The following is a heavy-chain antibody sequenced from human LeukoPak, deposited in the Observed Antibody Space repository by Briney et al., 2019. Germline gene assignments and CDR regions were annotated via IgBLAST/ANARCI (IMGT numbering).Heavy chain of an antibody. V-gene: IGHV1-2*02. Sequence: EASVKVSCKASGYTFTGYYMHWVRQAPGQGLEWMGWINPNSGGTNYAQKFQGRVTMTRDTSISTAYMELSRLRSDDTAVYYCARGDGEYYGSGSYMDVWRKETSVTIS. J-gene: IGHJ6*03. CDR1: GYTFTGYY. CDR3: ARGDGEYYGSGSYMDV. D-gene: IGHD3-10*01. CDR2: INPNSGGT.